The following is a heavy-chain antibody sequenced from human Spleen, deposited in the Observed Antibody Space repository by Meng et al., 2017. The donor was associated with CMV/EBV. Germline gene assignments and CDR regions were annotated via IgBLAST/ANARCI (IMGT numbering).Heavy chain of an antibody. CDR3: ARQKYYDFWYFDY. J-gene: IGHJ4*02. D-gene: IGHD3-3*01. V-gene: IGHV4-59*08. CDR1: GGSISSYY. Sequence: SETLSLTCTVSGGSISSYYWSWIRQPPGKGLEWIGYIYYSGSTNYNPSLKSRVTISVDTSKNQFSLKLRFVTAADTAVYYCARQKYYDFWYFDYWGQGALVTVSS. CDR2: IYYSGST.